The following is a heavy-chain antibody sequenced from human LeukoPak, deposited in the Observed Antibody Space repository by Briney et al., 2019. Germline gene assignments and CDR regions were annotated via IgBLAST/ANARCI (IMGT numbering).Heavy chain of an antibody. J-gene: IGHJ3*01. Sequence: PGGSLRLSCGASGFTFSSYGMTWVRQAPGKGLEWVSSISSSSSYIYYADSVKGRFTISRDNAKNSLYLQMNSLGAEDSAVYYCARDSLHLRRLSDAFDVWGQGTMVTVSS. CDR1: GFTFSSYG. D-gene: IGHD3-16*02. V-gene: IGHV3-21*01. CDR3: ARDSLHLRRLSDAFDV. CDR2: ISSSSSYI.